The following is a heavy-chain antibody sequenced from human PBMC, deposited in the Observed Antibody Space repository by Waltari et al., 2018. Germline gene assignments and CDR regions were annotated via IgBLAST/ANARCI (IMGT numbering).Heavy chain of an antibody. V-gene: IGHV3-53*02. J-gene: IGHJ3*02. CDR1: GFTVSSNY. CDR3: ARDYAFDI. CDR2: IYSGGST. Sequence: EVQLVETGGGLIQPGGSLRLSCAASGFTVSSNYMSWVRQAPGKGLGVVSVIYSGGSTYYADSVKGRFTISRDNSKNTLYLQMNSLRAEDTAVYYCARDYAFDIWGQGTMVTVSS.